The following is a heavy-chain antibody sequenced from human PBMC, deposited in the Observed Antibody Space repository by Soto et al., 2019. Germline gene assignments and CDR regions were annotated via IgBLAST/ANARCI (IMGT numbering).Heavy chain of an antibody. CDR1: GYTFTSYG. CDR3: ARDGLGYCSSTSCQEHYYYYYYMDV. V-gene: IGHV1-18*01. D-gene: IGHD2-2*01. Sequence: ASVKVSCKASGYTFTSYGISWVRQSPGQGLEWMGWISAYNGNTNYAQKLQGRVTMTTDTSTSTAYMELRSLRSDDTAVYYCARDGLGYCSSTSCQEHYYYYYYMDVWGKGTTVTVSS. J-gene: IGHJ6*03. CDR2: ISAYNGNT.